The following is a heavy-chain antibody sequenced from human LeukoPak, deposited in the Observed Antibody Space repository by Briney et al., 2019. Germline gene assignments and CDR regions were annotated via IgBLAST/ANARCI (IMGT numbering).Heavy chain of an antibody. CDR3: ARGQLDDDY. CDR2: MNPNSGNT. D-gene: IGHD6-6*01. Sequence: ASVKVSCKASGYTFTSYDINWVRRATGQGLEWMGWMNPNSGNTGYAQKFQGRATIPRNTSISTAYMELSSLRSEDTAVYYCARGQLDDDYWGQGTLVTVSS. CDR1: GYTFTSYD. V-gene: IGHV1-8*03. J-gene: IGHJ4*02.